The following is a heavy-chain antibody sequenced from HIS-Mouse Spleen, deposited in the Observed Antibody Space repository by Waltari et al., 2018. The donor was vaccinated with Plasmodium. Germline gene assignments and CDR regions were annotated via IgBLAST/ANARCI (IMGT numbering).Heavy chain of an antibody. V-gene: IGHV3-53*01. CDR1: GFTVSSNY. Sequence: EVQLVESGGGLIQPGGSLRLSCAASGFTVSSNYMSWVRQGPGKGGEWFSFIYGGGSTYDEDSVKGRFTISRDNSKNTLYLQMNSRRAEDTAVYYGARGMKSSSSAFDIWGQGTMVTVSS. CDR3: ARGMKSSSSAFDI. CDR2: IYGGGST. J-gene: IGHJ3*02. D-gene: IGHD6-6*01.